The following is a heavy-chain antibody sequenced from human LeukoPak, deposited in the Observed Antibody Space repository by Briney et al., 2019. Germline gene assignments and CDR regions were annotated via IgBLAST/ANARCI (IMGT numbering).Heavy chain of an antibody. CDR1: GGSISSGGYS. V-gene: IGHV4-30-2*01. D-gene: IGHD3-10*01. CDR3: ASRSGTMVRGVRDY. CDR2: IYHSGTT. J-gene: IGHJ4*02. Sequence: SQTLSLTCTVSGGSISSGGYSWSWIRQPPGKGLEWIGYIYHSGTTYYNPSLKSRVTISVDRSKNQFSLKLSSVTAADTAVYYCASRSGTMVRGVRDYWGQGTLVTVSS.